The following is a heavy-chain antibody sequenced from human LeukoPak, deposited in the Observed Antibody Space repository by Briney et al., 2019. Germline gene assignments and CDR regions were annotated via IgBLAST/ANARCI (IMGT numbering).Heavy chain of an antibody. CDR3: ARRLTQYDCFDP. V-gene: IGHV6-1*01. CDR2: TYYRSTWYN. CDR1: GDSVSSNSVT. D-gene: IGHD2-2*01. Sequence: SQTLSLTCAISGDSVSSNSVTWNWIRQSPSRGLEWLGRTYYRSTWYNDYAVSVRGRITVNPDTSKNQFSLHQSSVTPEDTAVYYCARRLTQYDCFDPWGQGILVTVSS. J-gene: IGHJ5*02.